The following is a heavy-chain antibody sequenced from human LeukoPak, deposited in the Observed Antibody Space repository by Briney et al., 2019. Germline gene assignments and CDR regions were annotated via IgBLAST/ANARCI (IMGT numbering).Heavy chain of an antibody. D-gene: IGHD2-15*01. J-gene: IGHJ4*02. CDR2: INTGNGST. CDR3: AREPVIRGSVDY. V-gene: IGHV1-3*04. Sequence: GASVKVSCTASGYTFTSHPIHWVRQAPGQRLEWMGWINTGNGSTKYSQNFQNRVTITRDKSANTAYVELSSLTSEDTAVYYCAREPVIRGSVDYWGQGTLVTVSS. CDR1: GYTFTSHP.